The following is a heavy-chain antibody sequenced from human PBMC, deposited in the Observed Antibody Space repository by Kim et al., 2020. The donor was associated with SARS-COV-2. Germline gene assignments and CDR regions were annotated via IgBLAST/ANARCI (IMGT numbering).Heavy chain of an antibody. V-gene: IGHV3-23*01. D-gene: IGHD1-26*01. J-gene: IGHJ4*02. Sequence: CNAEAVQGQFTMSRDNSKNTLYLEMNSLRVEDTAVYYCASPPGLGEATLDFWGQGTQVIVSS. CDR3: ASPPGLGEATLDF.